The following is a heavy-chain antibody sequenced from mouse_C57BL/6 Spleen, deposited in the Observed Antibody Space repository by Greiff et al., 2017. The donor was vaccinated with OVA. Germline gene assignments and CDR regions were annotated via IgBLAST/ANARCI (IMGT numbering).Heavy chain of an antibody. CDR1: GYTFTDYY. CDR3: ARSYYGSSPGYFDY. CDR2: IFPGSGST. J-gene: IGHJ2*01. Sequence: VQLQQSGPELVKPGASVKISCKASGYTFTDYYINWVKQRPGQGLEWIGWIFPGSGSTYYNEKFKGKATLTVDKSSSTAYMLLSSLTSEDSAVYFCARSYYGSSPGYFDYWGQGTTLTVSS. V-gene: IGHV1-75*01. D-gene: IGHD1-1*01.